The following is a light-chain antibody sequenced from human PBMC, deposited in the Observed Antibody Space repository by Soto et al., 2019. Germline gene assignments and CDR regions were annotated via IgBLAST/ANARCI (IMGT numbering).Light chain of an antibody. V-gene: IGKV1-39*01. CDR3: QQSYSTPPEWT. CDR2: AAS. CDR1: QNIRNW. J-gene: IGKJ1*01. Sequence: DIQITQSPSTLSETVGDSVTITCRAIQNIRNWLAWYQQKPGKAPNPLIYAASSLQSGVPSRFSGSGSGTDFTLTISSLQPEDFATYYCQQSYSTPPEWTFGQGTKVDIK.